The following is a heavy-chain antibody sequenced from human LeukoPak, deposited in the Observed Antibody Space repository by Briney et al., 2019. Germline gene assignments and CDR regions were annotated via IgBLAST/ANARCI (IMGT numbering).Heavy chain of an antibody. CDR3: ATGEVWFAS. Sequence: GGSLRLSCAASGFTFNTYSMNWVRQAPGKGLEWVSSISSNSTYIYYADSLKGRFTISRDNAKNSLYLQMNSLRAEDTAVYYCATGEVWFASWGQGTLVTVSA. D-gene: IGHD1-26*01. J-gene: IGHJ5*01. CDR1: GFTFNTYS. CDR2: ISSNSTYI. V-gene: IGHV3-21*06.